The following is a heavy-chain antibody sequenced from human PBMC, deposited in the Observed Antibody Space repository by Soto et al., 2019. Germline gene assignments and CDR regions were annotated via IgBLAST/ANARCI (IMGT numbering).Heavy chain of an antibody. CDR1: GLTVSSAY. D-gene: IGHD3-3*01. CDR2: ISNDGSNY. Sequence: PGGSLTISCAGSGLTVSSAYISWLRQAPGKGLEWVAVISNDGSNYYYADSVRGRFTISRDNTKNTLFLQMSSLRGEDSGVYYCARGTTLAIFDYGMDVWGQGTTVTVSS. CDR3: ARGTTLAIFDYGMDV. V-gene: IGHV3-30-3*01. J-gene: IGHJ6*02.